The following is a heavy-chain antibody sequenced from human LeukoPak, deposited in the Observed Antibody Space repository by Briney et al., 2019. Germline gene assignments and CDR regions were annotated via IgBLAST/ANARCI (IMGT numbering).Heavy chain of an antibody. CDR3: ARLEVVAATAVDY. J-gene: IGHJ4*02. Sequence: SETLSLTCAVYGGSFSGYYWSWIRQPPGKGLEWIGEINHSGSTNYNPSLKSRVTISVDTSKNQFSLKLSSVTAADTAVYYCARLEVVAATAVDYWGQGTLVTVSS. V-gene: IGHV4-34*01. D-gene: IGHD2-15*01. CDR2: INHSGST. CDR1: GGSFSGYY.